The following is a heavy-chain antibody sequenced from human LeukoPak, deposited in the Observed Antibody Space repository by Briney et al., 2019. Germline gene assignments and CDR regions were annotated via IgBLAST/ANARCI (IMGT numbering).Heavy chain of an antibody. D-gene: IGHD2-8*01. V-gene: IGHV7-4-1*02. Sequence: ASVKVSCKASGYTFTSYAMNWVRQAPGQGLEWVGWINTNTGNTTYAQGFTGRFVFSLDTSVSTAYLQISSLKAEDTAVYYCARRPYCTNGVCYGELGFDPWGQGTLVTVSS. CDR2: INTNTGNT. J-gene: IGHJ5*02. CDR3: ARRPYCTNGVCYGELGFDP. CDR1: GYTFTSYA.